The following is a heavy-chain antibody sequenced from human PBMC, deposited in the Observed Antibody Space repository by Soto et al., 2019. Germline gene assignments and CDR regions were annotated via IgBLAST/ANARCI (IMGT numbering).Heavy chain of an antibody. CDR2: IWYDGSNK. CDR1: GFTFSSYG. V-gene: IGHV3-33*01. CDR3: ERDCKYCSSTSCYAYYYYYYMDV. Sequence: QVQLVESGGGVVQPGRSLRLSCAASGFTFSSYGMHWVRQAPGKGLEWVAVIWYDGSNKYYADSVKGRFTISRDNSKNTLYLQMNSLRAEDTAVYYCERDCKYCSSTSCYAYYYYYYMDVWGKGTTVTVSS. J-gene: IGHJ6*03. D-gene: IGHD2-2*01.